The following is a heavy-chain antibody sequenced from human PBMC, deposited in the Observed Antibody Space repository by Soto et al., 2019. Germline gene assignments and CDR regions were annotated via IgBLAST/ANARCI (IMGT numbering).Heavy chain of an antibody. D-gene: IGHD2-2*01. V-gene: IGHV2-26*01. CDR3: ALIKDCSRTDCYLAEFDP. CDR1: GLSLSNGRLG. Sequence: SGPTLVNPTETLTLTCTVSGLSLSNGRLGVRWIRQPPGKALEWLAHIFSNDDKSYSTSLRSRLTISKDTSRSQVVLTMTNRDPLDSATYYCALIKDCSRTDCYLAEFDPWGQGPLVTVSS. CDR2: IFSNDDK. J-gene: IGHJ5*02.